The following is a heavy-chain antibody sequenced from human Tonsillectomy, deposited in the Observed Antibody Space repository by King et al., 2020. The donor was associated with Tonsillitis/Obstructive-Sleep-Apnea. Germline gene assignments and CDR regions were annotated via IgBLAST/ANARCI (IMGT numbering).Heavy chain of an antibody. Sequence: VQLVESGGGLVQPGGSLRLSCAASGFTFSSYAMSWVRQAPGKGLEWVSAISGSGGSTYYADSVKGRFTISRGNSKNTLYLQMNSLRAEDTAVYYCAKDLTGYYDSSGYSYFQHWGQGTLVTVSS. J-gene: IGHJ1*01. CDR3: AKDLTGYYDSSGYSYFQH. V-gene: IGHV3-23*04. CDR1: GFTFSSYA. CDR2: ISGSGGST. D-gene: IGHD3-22*01.